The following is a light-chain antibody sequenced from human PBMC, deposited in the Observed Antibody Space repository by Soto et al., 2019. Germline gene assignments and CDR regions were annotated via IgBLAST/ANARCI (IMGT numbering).Light chain of an antibody. CDR1: QSISSW. Sequence: DIQMTQSPSTLSASVGDRVTITCRASQSISSWLAWYQQKPGKAPKLLIYKASSLESGVPSRFSGSGSGTEFTLTISSLQPDEFATYYCQQYNSSYTFGQGTKLEIK. CDR3: QQYNSSYT. CDR2: KAS. V-gene: IGKV1-5*03. J-gene: IGKJ2*01.